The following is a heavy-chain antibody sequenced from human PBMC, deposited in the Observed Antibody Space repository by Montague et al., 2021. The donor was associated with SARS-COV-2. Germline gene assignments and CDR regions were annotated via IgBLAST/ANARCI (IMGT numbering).Heavy chain of an antibody. D-gene: IGHD5-24*01. CDR2: IDWDDDK. Sequence: PALVIPTQTLTLTCTFSGFSLTTGGMYVSWIRQPPGKALEWLARIDWDDDKYYSASLKTRLTISKDTSKNQVVLTMTDSDPLDTGTYYCARTDGFNLLGFDSWGQGTLVAVSS. V-gene: IGHV2-70*11. J-gene: IGHJ4*02. CDR1: GFSLTTGGMY. CDR3: ARTDGFNLLGFDS.